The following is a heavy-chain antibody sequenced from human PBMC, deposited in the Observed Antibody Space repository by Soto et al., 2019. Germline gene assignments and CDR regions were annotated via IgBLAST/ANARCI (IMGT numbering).Heavy chain of an antibody. CDR3: ARGRGGVSGFGGNDY. CDR2: IYHSGST. CDR1: GGSISSGGYS. D-gene: IGHD3-10*01. Sequence: QLQLQESGSGLVKPSQTLSLTCAVSGGSISSGGYSWSWIRQPPGKGLEWIGYIYHSGSTYYNPSLTSRGTISVDRSKNQFSLKLSSVTAADTAVYYCARGRGGVSGFGGNDYWGQGTLVTVSS. V-gene: IGHV4-30-2*01. J-gene: IGHJ4*02.